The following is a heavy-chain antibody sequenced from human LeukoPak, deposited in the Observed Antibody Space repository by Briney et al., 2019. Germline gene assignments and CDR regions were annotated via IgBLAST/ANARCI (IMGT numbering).Heavy chain of an antibody. J-gene: IGHJ5*02. CDR2: IDHTGIT. Sequence: PSETLSLTCTVSGDSISTYYWSWIRQPPGKGLEWIGYIDHTGITNYNPSLNSRVTISRDTSKNHFSLKLSSVTAADTAVYYCARRTRITMVREGKFDPWGQGTLVTVSS. CDR1: GDSISTYY. V-gene: IGHV4-59*12. D-gene: IGHD3-10*01. CDR3: ARRTRITMVREGKFDP.